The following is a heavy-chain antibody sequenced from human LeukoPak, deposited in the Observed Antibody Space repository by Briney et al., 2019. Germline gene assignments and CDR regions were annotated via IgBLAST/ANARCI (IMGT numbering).Heavy chain of an antibody. CDR1: GFTFTTYW. V-gene: IGHV3-7*01. J-gene: IGHJ4*02. Sequence: PGGSLRLSCAASGFTFTTYWMSWVRQAPGKGLEWVAQIKSDGSDKYYVESVKGRFTISRDDAKNSLFLHMTNLKVDDTAMYYCARDPLDYNVGSDYDMARNWGQGTLVTVSS. CDR2: IKSDGSDK. CDR3: ARDPLDYNVGSDYDMARN. D-gene: IGHD3-10*02.